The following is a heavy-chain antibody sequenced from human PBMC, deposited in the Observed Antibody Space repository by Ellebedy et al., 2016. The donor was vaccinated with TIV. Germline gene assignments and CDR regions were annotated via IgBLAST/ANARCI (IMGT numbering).Heavy chain of an antibody. D-gene: IGHD3-10*01. CDR3: ARQRWFGELS. J-gene: IGHJ5*02. CDR2: MHCSGAT. Sequence: MPSETLSLTCAVSGDSLSCYSWSWIRQPPAKGLEWIGRMHCSGATKYNPSLKSRVTISVDTSKNQFSRKLSSVTAADTAVYYCARQRWFGELSWGQGTLVTVSS. V-gene: IGHV4-59*08. CDR1: GDSLSCYS.